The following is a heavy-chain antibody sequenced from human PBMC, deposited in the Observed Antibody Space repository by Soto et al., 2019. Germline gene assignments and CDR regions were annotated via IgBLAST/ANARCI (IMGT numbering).Heavy chain of an antibody. CDR3: ARHKQVQTYYDFWSGTYNWFDP. D-gene: IGHD3-3*01. CDR2: IYYSGST. CDR1: GGSISSSSYY. J-gene: IGHJ5*02. Sequence: NPSETLSLTCTVSGGSISSSSYYWGWIRQPPGKGLEWIGSIYYSGSTYYNPSLKSRVTISVDTSKNQFSLKLSSVTAADTAVYYCARHKQVQTYYDFWSGTYNWFDPWGQGTLVTVSS. V-gene: IGHV4-39*01.